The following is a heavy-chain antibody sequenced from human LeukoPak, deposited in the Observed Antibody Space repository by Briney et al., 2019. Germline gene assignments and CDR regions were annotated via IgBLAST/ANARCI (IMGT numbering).Heavy chain of an antibody. Sequence: GGSLRLSCAASGFTFSSHAMNWVRQAPGKGLEWVSLISGSGGSTYYADSVKGRFTISRDNSKNTLYLQMNSLRAEDTAVYYCAKQRGLSTTDFDYWGQGTLVTVSS. CDR1: GFTFSSHA. J-gene: IGHJ4*02. V-gene: IGHV3-23*01. CDR2: ISGSGGST. CDR3: AKQRGLSTTDFDY. D-gene: IGHD4-11*01.